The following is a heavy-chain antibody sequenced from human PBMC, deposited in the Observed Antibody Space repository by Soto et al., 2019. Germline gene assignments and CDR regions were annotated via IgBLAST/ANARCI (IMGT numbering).Heavy chain of an antibody. V-gene: IGHV4-59*01. CDR2: IYYSGST. CDR1: GGSISSYY. CDR3: ARDLQSGSSGWYSDYYYYMDV. Sequence: PSETLSLTCTVSGGSISSYYWSWIRQPPGKGLEWIGYIYYSGSTNYNPSLKSRVTISVDTSKNQFSLKLSSVTAADTAVYYCARDLQSGSSGWYSDYYYYMDVWGKGTTVTVSS. D-gene: IGHD6-19*01. J-gene: IGHJ6*03.